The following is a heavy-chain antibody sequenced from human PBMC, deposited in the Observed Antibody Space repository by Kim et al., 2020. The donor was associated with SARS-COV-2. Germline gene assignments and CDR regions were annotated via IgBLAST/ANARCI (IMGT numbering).Heavy chain of an antibody. CDR1: GFTFSSYS. CDR2: ISSSSSTI. CDR3: ARDSVSGYDPPSDAFDI. J-gene: IGHJ3*02. Sequence: GGSLRLSCAASGFTFSSYSMNWVRQAPGKGLEWVSYISSSSSTIYYADSVKGRFTISRDNAKNSLYLQMNSLRAEDTAVYYCARDSVSGYDPPSDAFDIWGQGTMVTVSS. V-gene: IGHV3-48*04. D-gene: IGHD5-12*01.